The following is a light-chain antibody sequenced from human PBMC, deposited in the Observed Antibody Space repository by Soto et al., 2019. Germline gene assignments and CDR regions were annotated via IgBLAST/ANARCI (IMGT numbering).Light chain of an antibody. CDR2: DTT. J-gene: IGKJ4*01. Sequence: IVLTQSPATLSLSPGERATLSCRASQSVKSHVAWYQLKPGQSPRLLIFDTTTRATGTPTRFSGSGSGTDFTLTISSLEPEDFAVYYCQQRGNWPVTFGGGTKVEI. CDR1: QSVKSH. CDR3: QQRGNWPVT. V-gene: IGKV3-11*01.